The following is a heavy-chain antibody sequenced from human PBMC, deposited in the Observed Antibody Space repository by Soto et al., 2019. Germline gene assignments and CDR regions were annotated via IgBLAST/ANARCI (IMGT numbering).Heavy chain of an antibody. CDR2: IRSKTDGGTT. J-gene: IGHJ4*02. D-gene: IGHD6-19*01. CDR3: RTQWLD. Sequence: EVQLVESGGGLVKPGGSLRLSCAASGFTFSNVWMSWVRQAPGKGLEWVGRIRSKTDGGTTDYAAPVKGRFIISRDDSKNTVSLQMNSLKTEDTAVYYCRTQWLDWGQGTLVTVSS. CDR1: GFTFSNVW. V-gene: IGHV3-15*01.